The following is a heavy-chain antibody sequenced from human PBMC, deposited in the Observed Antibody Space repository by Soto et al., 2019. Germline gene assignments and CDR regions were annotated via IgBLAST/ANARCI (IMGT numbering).Heavy chain of an antibody. V-gene: IGHV3-7*01. CDR1: GFTFSSYW. CDR2: IKQDGSEK. CDR3: ARDRSGWIDAFDI. D-gene: IGHD6-19*01. Sequence: PGGSLRLSCAASGFTFSSYWMSWVRQAPGKGLEWVANIKQDGSEKYYVDSVKGRFTISRDNAKNSLYLQMNSLRAEDTAVYYCARDRSGWIDAFDIWGQGTMVTVSS. J-gene: IGHJ3*02.